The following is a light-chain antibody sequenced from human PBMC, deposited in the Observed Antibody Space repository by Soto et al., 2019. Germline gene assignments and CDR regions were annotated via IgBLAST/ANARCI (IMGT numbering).Light chain of an antibody. CDR1: SSDVGAYDY. J-gene: IGLJ2*01. Sequence: QSVLTLPPSASGSPGQSVTISCTGTSSDVGAYDYVSWYQQHPGKAPKLMIYEVSQRPSGVPDRFSGSKSGNTASLTISGLQAEDEGDYYCSSFAGINNLLFGGGTKLTVL. CDR2: EVS. CDR3: SSFAGINNLL. V-gene: IGLV2-8*01.